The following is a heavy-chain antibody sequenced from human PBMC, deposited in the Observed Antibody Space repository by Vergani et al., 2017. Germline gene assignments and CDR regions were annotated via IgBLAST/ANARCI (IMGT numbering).Heavy chain of an antibody. CDR1: GGTFSSYA. D-gene: IGHD2-2*01. Sequence: QVQLVQSGAEVKKPGSSVKVSCKASGGTFSSYAISWVRQAPGQGLEWMGGIIPIFGTANYAQKFQGRVTITADESTSTAYMELSSLRSEDTAVYYCARDRGGFVRGGPAAKASYYYYYMDVWGK. CDR3: ARDRGGFVRGGPAAKASYYYYYMDV. CDR2: IIPIFGTA. J-gene: IGHJ6*03. V-gene: IGHV1-69*01.